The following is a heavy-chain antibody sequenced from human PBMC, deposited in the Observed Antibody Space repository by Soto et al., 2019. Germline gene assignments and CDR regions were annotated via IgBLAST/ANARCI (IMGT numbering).Heavy chain of an antibody. CDR1: GYTFTGYD. CDR2: MNPNSGNT. J-gene: IGHJ6*02. V-gene: IGHV1-8*01. D-gene: IGHD1-26*01. Sequence: ASVKVSCKASGYTFTGYDINWVRQATGQGLEWMGWMNPNSGNTGYVQKFQGRVTMTRDTSISTAYMELSSLRSDDTAVYYCARKAMVGATGYYCYGMDVWGQGTTVNVSS. CDR3: ARKAMVGATGYYCYGMDV.